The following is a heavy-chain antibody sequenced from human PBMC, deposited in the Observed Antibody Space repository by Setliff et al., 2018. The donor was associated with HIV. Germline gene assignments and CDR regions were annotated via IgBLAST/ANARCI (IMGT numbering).Heavy chain of an antibody. J-gene: IGHJ4*02. D-gene: IGHD4-17*01. CDR2: ISGSGGTK. Sequence: GGSLRLSCVASEFTFSSYAMNWVRQAPGKGLEWVSTISGSGGTKYHADSVKGRFTVSRDNAKNSLHLQMNSLRVEDTAVYYCATPLMTTTVTKDHWGQGTLVTVSS. V-gene: IGHV3-23*01. CDR1: EFTFSSYA. CDR3: ATPLMTTTVTKDH.